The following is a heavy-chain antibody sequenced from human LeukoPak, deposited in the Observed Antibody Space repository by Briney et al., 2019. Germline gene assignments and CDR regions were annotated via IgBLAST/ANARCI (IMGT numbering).Heavy chain of an antibody. CDR3: ASDGYCTNGVCQLDAFDI. CDR1: GFTFSSYW. D-gene: IGHD2-8*01. J-gene: IGHJ3*02. Sequence: GGSLTLSCAASGFTFSSYWMHWVRQAPGKGLAWVSRINSDGSSTSYADSVKGRFTISRDNAKNTMYLQMNSLRAEDTAVYYCASDGYCTNGVCQLDAFDIWGQGTMVTVSS. CDR2: INSDGSST. V-gene: IGHV3-74*01.